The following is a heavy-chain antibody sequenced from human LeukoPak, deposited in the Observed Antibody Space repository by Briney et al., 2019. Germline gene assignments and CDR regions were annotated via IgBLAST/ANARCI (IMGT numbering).Heavy chain of an antibody. D-gene: IGHD1-26*01. CDR1: GYTFTGYY. CDR3: AREGGSYSWGGFSWFDP. V-gene: IGHV1-2*02. Sequence: ASVKVSCKASGYTFTGYYMHWVRQAPGQGLEWMGWINPNSGGTNYAQEFQGRVTMTRDTSISTAYMELSRLRSDDTAVYYCAREGGSYSWGGFSWFDPWGQGTLVTVSS. CDR2: INPNSGGT. J-gene: IGHJ5*02.